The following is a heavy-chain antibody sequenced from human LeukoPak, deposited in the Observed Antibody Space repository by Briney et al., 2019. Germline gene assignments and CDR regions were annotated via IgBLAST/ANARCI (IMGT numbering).Heavy chain of an antibody. J-gene: IGHJ4*02. V-gene: IGHV3-15*07. CDR3: ATPGGYPNDY. D-gene: IGHD5-18*01. CDR2: IKPKTDGETT. Sequence: GGSLRLSCAASGFTFSNAYMNWVRQAPGKGLEWVGRIKPKTDGETTEYAAPVKDRFSISRDDSKSMMYPQMNSLKTEDTAVYYCATPGGYPNDYWGQGTLVTVSS. CDR1: GFTFSNAY.